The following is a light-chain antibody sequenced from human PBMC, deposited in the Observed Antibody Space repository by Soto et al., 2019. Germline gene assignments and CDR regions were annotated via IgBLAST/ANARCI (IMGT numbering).Light chain of an antibody. CDR1: QSVSNNY. Sequence: EVVLTQSPGTLSLSPGERATLSCRASQSVSNNYFAWYQQKPGQAPRLLIFGSSAWSTGIPNRFSGSGSGTDLALTISILEPEDFAVYYCQQYGSAPPYTFGQGTKLEIK. V-gene: IGKV3-20*01. CDR2: GSS. J-gene: IGKJ2*01. CDR3: QQYGSAPPYT.